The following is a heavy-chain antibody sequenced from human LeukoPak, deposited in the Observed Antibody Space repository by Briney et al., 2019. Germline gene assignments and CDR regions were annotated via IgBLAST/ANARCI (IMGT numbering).Heavy chain of an antibody. CDR3: ARRGEFCSGGSCYVLRYYYYMDV. D-gene: IGHD2-15*01. V-gene: IGHV4-39*01. CDR1: GGSISCSSYY. Sequence: SETLSLTCTVSGGSISCSSYYWGWIRQPPGKGLEWIGSIYYSGSTYYNPSLKSRVTISVDTSKNQFSLKLSSVTAADTAVYYCARRGEFCSGGSCYVLRYYYYMDVWGKGTTVTVSS. J-gene: IGHJ6*03. CDR2: IYYSGST.